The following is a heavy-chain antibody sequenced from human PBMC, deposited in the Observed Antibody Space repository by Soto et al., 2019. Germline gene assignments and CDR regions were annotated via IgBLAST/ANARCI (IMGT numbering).Heavy chain of an antibody. CDR2: LGGSNSDT. Sequence: EGQLLESGGGLVQPGGSLRLSCAASGFTFSDYAMSWVRQAPGKGLEWVSGLGGSNSDTHYAASVEGRFTVSRDNSKSTLFLQMNSLRVEDTAVYYCAKDKVDHNSVWDPFDIWGQGTLVTVSS. V-gene: IGHV3-23*01. CDR3: AKDKVDHNSVWDPFDI. CDR1: GFTFSDYA. J-gene: IGHJ3*02. D-gene: IGHD2-15*01.